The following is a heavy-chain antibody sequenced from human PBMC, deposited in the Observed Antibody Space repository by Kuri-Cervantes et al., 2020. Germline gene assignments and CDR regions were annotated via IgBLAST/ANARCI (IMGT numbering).Heavy chain of an antibody. CDR1: GYTFTGYY. CDR2: INPNSGGT. Sequence: ASVKVSCKASGYTFTGYYMHWVRQAPGQGLEWMGWINPNSGGTNYAQKFQGRVTITADESTSTAYMELSSLRSEDTAVYYCARVGSGYDIHYYYYMDVWGKGTTVTVSS. CDR3: ARVGSGYDIHYYYYMDV. J-gene: IGHJ6*03. V-gene: IGHV1-2*02. D-gene: IGHD5-12*01.